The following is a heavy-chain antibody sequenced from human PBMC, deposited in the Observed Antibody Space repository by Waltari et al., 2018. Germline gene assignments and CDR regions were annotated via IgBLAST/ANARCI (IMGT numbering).Heavy chain of an antibody. D-gene: IGHD3-10*01. Sequence: QVQLVQSGAEVKKPGSSVKVSCKASGGTFSSYAISWVRQAPGQGLEWMGRIIPIFGTANYAQKFQGRVTITADKSTSTAYMELSSLRSEDTAVYYCARGEITMVQGVIKYYFDYWGQGTLVTVSS. CDR3: ARGEITMVQGVIKYYFDY. CDR2: IIPIFGTA. J-gene: IGHJ4*02. CDR1: GGTFSSYA. V-gene: IGHV1-69*08.